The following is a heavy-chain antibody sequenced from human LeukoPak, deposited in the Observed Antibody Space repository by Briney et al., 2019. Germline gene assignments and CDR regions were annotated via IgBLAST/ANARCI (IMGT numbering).Heavy chain of an antibody. CDR3: AREVVNGPFDI. V-gene: IGHV6-1*01. D-gene: IGHD3-22*01. CDR1: GDTLSSNSVA. Sequence: SQSLSLTCAISGDTLSSNSVAWDWVRHSPSRGLEWLVRTYYRSNSYSHSAVSVKSRITVSPDTSKNQISLQVNSVPDEDTAVYYCAREVVNGPFDIWGQGTMVTVSS. J-gene: IGHJ3*02. CDR2: TYYRSNSYS.